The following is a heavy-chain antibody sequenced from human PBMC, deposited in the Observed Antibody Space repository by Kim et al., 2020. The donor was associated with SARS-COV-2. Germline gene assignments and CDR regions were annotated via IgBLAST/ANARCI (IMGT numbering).Heavy chain of an antibody. V-gene: IGHV3-15*01. Sequence: GGSLRLSCAASGFTFSNAWMSWVRQAPGKGLEWVGRIKSKTDGGTTDYAAPVKGRFTISRDDSKNTLYLQMNSLKTEDTAVYYCTTEWQQLVRFLDYWGQGTLVTVSS. D-gene: IGHD6-13*01. CDR3: TTEWQQLVRFLDY. CDR2: IKSKTDGGTT. CDR1: GFTFSNAW. J-gene: IGHJ4*02.